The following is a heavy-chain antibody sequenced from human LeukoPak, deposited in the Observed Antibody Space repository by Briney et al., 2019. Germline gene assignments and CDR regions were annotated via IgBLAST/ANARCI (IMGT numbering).Heavy chain of an antibody. CDR3: ARDQDLFGGVIADY. D-gene: IGHD3-16*02. Sequence: GGSLRLSCAASGFTFSNYNMNWVRQAPGKGVEWVSYISSASSTIYYADSVKGRFTISRDNAKNSLYLQMNSLRAEDTAVYYCARDQDLFGGVIADYWGQGALVTVSS. J-gene: IGHJ4*02. V-gene: IGHV3-48*01. CDR1: GFTFSNYN. CDR2: ISSASSTI.